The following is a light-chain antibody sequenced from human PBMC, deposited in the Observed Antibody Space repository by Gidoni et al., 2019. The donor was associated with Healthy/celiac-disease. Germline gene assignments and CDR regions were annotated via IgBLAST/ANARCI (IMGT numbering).Light chain of an antibody. J-gene: IGLJ2*01. V-gene: IGLV2-23*01. CDR3: CSYAGSSTYVV. CDR2: AGS. CDR1: SSDVGSYNL. Sequence: QSARTQPASVSGSPGQSITISCTGTSSDVGSYNLVSWYQQHPGKAPKLMIYAGSKRPSGVSNRFSGSKSGNTASLTISGLQAEAEADYYCCSYAGSSTYVVFGGGTKLTVL.